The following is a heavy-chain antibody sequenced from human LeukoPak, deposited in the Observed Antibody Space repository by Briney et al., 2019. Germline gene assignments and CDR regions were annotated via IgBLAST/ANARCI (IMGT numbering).Heavy chain of an antibody. D-gene: IGHD3-10*01. Sequence: GASVRVSCKASGYIFTGNYMHWVRQAPGQGLEWMGWINPNSGDTSYAQKFQGRVTMTRDTSINTAYMDLSSLRYDDTAVYYCARDWVRGITQPSDPWGQGTLVTVYS. CDR1: GYIFTGNY. V-gene: IGHV1-2*02. CDR3: ARDWVRGITQPSDP. CDR2: INPNSGDT. J-gene: IGHJ5*02.